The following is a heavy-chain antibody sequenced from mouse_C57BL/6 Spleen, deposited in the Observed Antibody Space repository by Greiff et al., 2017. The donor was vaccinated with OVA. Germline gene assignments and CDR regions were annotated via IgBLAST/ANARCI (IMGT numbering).Heavy chain of an antibody. CDR2: IRNKANGYTT. CDR1: GFTFTDYY. CDR3: ARSLRGNYDYDVFAY. J-gene: IGHJ3*01. D-gene: IGHD2-4*01. Sequence: EVHLVESGGGLVQPGGSLSLSCAASGFTFTDYYMSWVRQPPGKALEWLGFIRNKANGYTTEYSASVKGRFTISRDNSQSILYLQMIALRAEDSATYYCARSLRGNYDYDVFAYWGQGTLVTVSA. V-gene: IGHV7-3*01.